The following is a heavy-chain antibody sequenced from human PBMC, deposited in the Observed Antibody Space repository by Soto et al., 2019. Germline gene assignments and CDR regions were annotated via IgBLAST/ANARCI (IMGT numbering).Heavy chain of an antibody. J-gene: IGHJ4*02. CDR3: AKRYCSSTSCSDFDY. Sequence: GGSLRLSCAASGFTFSSYAMSWVRQAPGKGLEWVSAISGSGGSTYYADSVKGRFTISRDNSKNTLYLQMNSLRAEDTAVYYCAKRYCSSTSCSDFDYWGQGTLVTVSS. CDR2: ISGSGGST. D-gene: IGHD2-2*01. CDR1: GFTFSSYA. V-gene: IGHV3-23*01.